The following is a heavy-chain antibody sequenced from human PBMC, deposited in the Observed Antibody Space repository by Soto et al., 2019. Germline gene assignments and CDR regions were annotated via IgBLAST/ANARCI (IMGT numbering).Heavy chain of an antibody. D-gene: IGHD6-6*01. J-gene: IGHJ6*02. V-gene: IGHV4-59*12. CDR1: GGSISSYY. Sequence: TLSLTCTDSGGSISSYYWSWIRQPPGKGLEWIGYIYYSGSTYYNPSLKSRVTISVDTSKNQFSLKLSSVTAADTAVYYCAREGAAPYYYYGMDVWGQGTTVTVSS. CDR2: IYYSGST. CDR3: AREGAAPYYYYGMDV.